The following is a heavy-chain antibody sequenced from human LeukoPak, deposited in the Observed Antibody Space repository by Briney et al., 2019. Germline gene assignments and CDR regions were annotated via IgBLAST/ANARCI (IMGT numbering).Heavy chain of an antibody. CDR3: ARTNVYCSSTSCYASGGYYGMDV. D-gene: IGHD2-2*01. V-gene: IGHV3-21*01. Sequence: GGSLRLSCAASGFTFSSYSMNWVRQAPGEGLEWVSSVSSSSSYIYYADSVKGRFTISRDNAKNSLYLQMNSLRAEDTAVYYCARTNVYCSSTSCYASGGYYGMDVWGQGTTVTVSS. J-gene: IGHJ6*02. CDR1: GFTFSSYS. CDR2: VSSSSSYI.